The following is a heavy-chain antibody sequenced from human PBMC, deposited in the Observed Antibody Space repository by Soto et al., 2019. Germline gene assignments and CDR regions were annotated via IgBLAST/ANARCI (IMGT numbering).Heavy chain of an antibody. CDR1: GGSISSGGYY. J-gene: IGHJ4*02. V-gene: IGHV4-31*03. CDR2: IYYSGST. D-gene: IGHD4-17*01. Sequence: SETLSLTCTVSGGSISSGGYYWSWIRQHPGKGLEWIGYIYYSGSTYYNPSLKSRVTISVDTSKNQFSLKLSSVTAADTAVYYCARDNGNPTRLDYWGQGTLVTVSS. CDR3: ARDNGNPTRLDY.